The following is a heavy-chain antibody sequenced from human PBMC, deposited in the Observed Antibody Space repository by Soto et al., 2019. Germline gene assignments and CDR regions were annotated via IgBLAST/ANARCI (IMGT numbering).Heavy chain of an antibody. J-gene: IGHJ4*02. CDR1: GYSYTCYW. V-gene: IGHV5-51*01. D-gene: IGHD4-4*01. Sequence: PGESLKISCKGSGYSYTCYWIGWGRQMPGKGLEWVGSIHPGDSSTRYSPSFQGRVTISADKSASTAYLQWSSLGSHTAMYYCATLYSNPWFFDYWGQGTLVTVSS. CDR2: IHPGDSST. CDR3: ATLYSNPWFFDY.